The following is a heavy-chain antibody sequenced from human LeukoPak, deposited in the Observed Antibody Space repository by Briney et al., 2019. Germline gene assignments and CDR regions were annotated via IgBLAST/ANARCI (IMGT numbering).Heavy chain of an antibody. CDR2: VVVGSGNT. CDR3: AADLNYYDSSGSGDY. CDR1: GFTFTSSA. D-gene: IGHD3-22*01. V-gene: IGHV1-58*02. Sequence: SVKVSFKASGFTFTSSAMQWVRQARGQRLEWIGWVVVGSGNTNYAQKFQERVTITRDMSTSTAYMELTSLRSEDTAVYYCAADLNYYDSSGSGDYWGQGTLVTVSS. J-gene: IGHJ4*02.